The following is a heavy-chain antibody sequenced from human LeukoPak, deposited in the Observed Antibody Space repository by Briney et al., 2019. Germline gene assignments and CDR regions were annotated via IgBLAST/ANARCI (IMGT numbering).Heavy chain of an antibody. CDR3: ARDYDFWSRFFYY. J-gene: IGHJ4*02. CDR1: GFIVSKNY. D-gene: IGHD3-3*01. V-gene: IGHV3-66*01. Sequence: PGGSLRLSCTASGFIVSKNYMSWVRQAPGKGLEWISVIYSGGNSYYADSVKGRFIISRDNSKNTLYLQMNSLRAEDTAVYYCARDYDFWSRFFYYWGQVTLVTVSS. CDR2: IYSGGNS.